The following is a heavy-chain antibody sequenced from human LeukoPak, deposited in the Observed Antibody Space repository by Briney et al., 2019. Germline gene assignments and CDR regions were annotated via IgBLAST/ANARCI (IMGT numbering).Heavy chain of an antibody. CDR1: GFTFSSYA. J-gene: IGHJ4*02. CDR2: ISYNGSNK. Sequence: GGSLRLSCAASGFTFSSYAMHWVRQAPGKGLEWVAVISYNGSNKYYADSVKGRFTISRDNSKNTLYLQMNSLRAEDTAVYYCARDEVPAGSGFDYWGQGTLVTVSS. D-gene: IGHD6-19*01. CDR3: ARDEVPAGSGFDY. V-gene: IGHV3-30*04.